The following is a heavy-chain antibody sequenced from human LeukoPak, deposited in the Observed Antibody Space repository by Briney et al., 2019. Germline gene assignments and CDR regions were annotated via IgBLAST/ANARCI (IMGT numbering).Heavy chain of an antibody. CDR2: IKEDGSGT. J-gene: IGHJ4*02. D-gene: IGHD5-18*01. Sequence: GGSLRLSCAASGFTFATKWMTWVRQAPGKGLEWVANIKEDGSGTYYADSVKGRFTISRDNAENSVSLQMNSLRAEDTAVYYCARDGPTAYFDYWGQGTLVTVSS. CDR3: ARDGPTAYFDY. V-gene: IGHV3-7*01. CDR1: GFTFATKW.